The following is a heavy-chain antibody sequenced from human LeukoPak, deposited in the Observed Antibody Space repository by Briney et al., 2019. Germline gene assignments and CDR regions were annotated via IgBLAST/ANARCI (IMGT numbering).Heavy chain of an antibody. V-gene: IGHV3-20*04. J-gene: IGHJ5*02. D-gene: IGHD3-10*01. CDR2: INWNGGST. CDR1: GFTFDDYG. Sequence: PGGSLRLSCAASGFTFDDYGMSWVRQAPGKGLEWVSGINWNGGSTGYADSVKGRFTIPRDNAKSSLYLQMNSLRAEDTALYYCAREQGMVRGSWFDPWGQGTLVTVSS. CDR3: AREQGMVRGSWFDP.